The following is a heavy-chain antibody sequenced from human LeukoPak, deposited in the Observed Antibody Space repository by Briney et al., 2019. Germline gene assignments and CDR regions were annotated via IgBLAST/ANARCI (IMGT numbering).Heavy chain of an antibody. CDR1: GYTXTAYY. D-gene: IGHD5-18*01. CDR3: ATEVTD. Sequence: ASVKVSCKASGYTXTAYYMHWVRQAPGQGLEWMGWINPNSGGTKYAQKFQGRVTMTRDTSISTAYMELSRLRSDDTAVYYCATEVTDWGQGTLVTVSS. CDR2: INPNSGGT. V-gene: IGHV1-2*02. J-gene: IGHJ4*02.